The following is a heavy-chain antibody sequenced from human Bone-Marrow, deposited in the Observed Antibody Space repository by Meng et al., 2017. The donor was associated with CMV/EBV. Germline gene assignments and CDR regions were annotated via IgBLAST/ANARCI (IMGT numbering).Heavy chain of an antibody. CDR1: GFTFSSYE. CDR3: ARGGYSYGYYLYYFDY. J-gene: IGHJ4*02. CDR2: ISSSGSTI. Sequence: GGSLRLSCAASGFTFSSYEMNWVRQAPGKGLEWVSYISSSGSTIYYADSVKGRFTISRDNAKNSLYLQMNSLRAEDTAVYYCARGGYSYGYYLYYFDYWGQGKLVNVSS. V-gene: IGHV3-48*03. D-gene: IGHD5-18*01.